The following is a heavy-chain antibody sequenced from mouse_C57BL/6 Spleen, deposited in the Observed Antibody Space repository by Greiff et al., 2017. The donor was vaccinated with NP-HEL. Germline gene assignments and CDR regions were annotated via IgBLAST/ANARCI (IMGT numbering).Heavy chain of an antibody. D-gene: IGHD2-4*01. J-gene: IGHJ1*03. V-gene: IGHV14-3*01. CDR3: AREGAYDYEGYWYFDV. CDR2: IDPANGNT. CDR1: GFNIKNTY. Sequence: VQLQQPGAELVKPGASVKVSCTASGFNIKNTYMHWVKQRPEQGLEWIGRIDPANGNTKYAPKFQGKATITADKSSNTAYLQLSSLTSEDTAIYYCAREGAYDYEGYWYFDVWGTGTTVTVSS.